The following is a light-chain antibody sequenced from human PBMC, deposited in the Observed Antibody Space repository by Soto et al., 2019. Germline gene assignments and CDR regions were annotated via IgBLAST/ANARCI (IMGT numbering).Light chain of an antibody. J-gene: IGKJ1*01. V-gene: IGKV3D-15*01. CDR1: QSVRND. Sequence: EIVLTQSPATLSLSPGERATLSCRASQSVRNDLVWYHQKPGQAPRVLIYSASNRATGIPARFSGSGSGTDXTXTISSLQSEDFAVYYCQHYNNWPRTFGQGTKVEIK. CDR2: SAS. CDR3: QHYNNWPRT.